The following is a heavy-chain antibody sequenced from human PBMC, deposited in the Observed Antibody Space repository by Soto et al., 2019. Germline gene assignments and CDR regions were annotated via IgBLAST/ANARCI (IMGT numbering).Heavy chain of an antibody. CDR3: AREEGLLNWFDP. Sequence: EVQLVESGGGLVQPGGSLRLSCAASGFTFSSYSMNWVRQAPGKGLEWVSYISSSSSTIYYADSVKGRFTISRDNAKNPLYLQMNSLRAEDTAVYYCAREEGLLNWFDPGGQGTLVTVSS. D-gene: IGHD1-26*01. CDR2: ISSSSSTI. V-gene: IGHV3-48*01. CDR1: GFTFSSYS. J-gene: IGHJ5*02.